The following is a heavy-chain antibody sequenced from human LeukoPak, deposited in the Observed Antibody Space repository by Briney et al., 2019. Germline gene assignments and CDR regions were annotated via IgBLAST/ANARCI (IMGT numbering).Heavy chain of an antibody. J-gene: IGHJ6*03. CDR3: ARGVGFGVVIGSDFVYYMDV. CDR2: IYYSGST. D-gene: IGHD3-3*01. V-gene: IGHV4-30-4*08. CDR1: GGSISSGNYY. Sequence: PPQTLSLTCTVSGGSISSGNYYWSWIRQPPGKGLEWIGYIYYSGSTYYNPSLKSRVTISVDTSKNQFSLKLSPVTAADTAVYYCARGVGFGVVIGSDFVYYMDVWGKGTTVTVSS.